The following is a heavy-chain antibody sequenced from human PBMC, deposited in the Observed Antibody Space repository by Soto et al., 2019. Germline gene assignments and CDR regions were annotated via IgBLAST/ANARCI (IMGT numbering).Heavy chain of an antibody. CDR3: ATVGGGYCTNGVCPKTRHYYYYYGMDV. V-gene: IGHV1-3*01. J-gene: IGHJ6*02. CDR1: GYTFTSYA. D-gene: IGHD2-8*01. CDR2: INAGNGKT. Sequence: GASVKVSCKASGYTFTSYAMHWVRQAPGQRLEWMGWINAGNGKTKYAQKFQGRVTMTKDTSTDTAYMELSSLRSEDTAVYYCATVGGGYCTNGVCPKTRHYYYYYGMDVWGQGTTVTVSS.